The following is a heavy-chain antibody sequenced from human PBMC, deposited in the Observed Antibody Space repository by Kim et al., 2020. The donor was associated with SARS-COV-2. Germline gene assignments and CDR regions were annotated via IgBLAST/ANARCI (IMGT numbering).Heavy chain of an antibody. V-gene: IGHV4-31*03. Sequence: SETLSLTCTVSGGSISSGGYYWSWIRQHPGKGLEWIGYIYYSGSTYYNPSLKSRVTISVDTSKNQFSLKLSSVTAADTAVYYCARAHSSSWYVYDYWGQGTLVTVSS. CDR2: IYYSGST. CDR3: ARAHSSSWYVYDY. J-gene: IGHJ4*02. D-gene: IGHD6-13*01. CDR1: GGSISSGGYY.